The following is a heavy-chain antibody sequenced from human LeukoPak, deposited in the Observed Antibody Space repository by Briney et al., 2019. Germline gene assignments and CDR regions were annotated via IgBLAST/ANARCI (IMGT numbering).Heavy chain of an antibody. V-gene: IGHV3-30*01. CDR3: ARTKYSSSSYYFDY. D-gene: IGHD6-6*01. J-gene: IGHJ4*02. CDR2: VSYDGSNK. Sequence: AGRSVSLFCAASGFTFGSSAIHCVRQDRGRWIGWVAVVSYDGSNKYYAASVKGRFTISRDNSKNTLYLQMNSLRAEDTAVYYCARTKYSSSSYYFDYWGQGTLVTVSS. CDR1: GFTFGSSA.